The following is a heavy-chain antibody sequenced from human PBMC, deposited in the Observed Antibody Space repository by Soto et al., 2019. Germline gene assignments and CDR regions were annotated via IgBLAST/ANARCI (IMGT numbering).Heavy chain of an antibody. D-gene: IGHD6-6*01. CDR3: AREVESIAARPGFAFDI. J-gene: IGHJ3*02. CDR2: IWYDGSNK. Sequence: GGSLRLSCAASGFTFSSYGMHWVRQAPGKGLEWVAVIWYDGSNKYYADSVKGRFTISRDNSKNTLYLQMNSLRAEDTAVYYCAREVESIAARPGFAFDIWGQGTMVTVSS. CDR1: GFTFSSYG. V-gene: IGHV3-33*01.